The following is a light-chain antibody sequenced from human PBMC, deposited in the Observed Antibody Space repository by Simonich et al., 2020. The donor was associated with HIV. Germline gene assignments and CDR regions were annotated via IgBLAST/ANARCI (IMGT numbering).Light chain of an antibody. CDR2: GAS. CDR1: QSVSSN. J-gene: IGKJ1*01. CDR3: QQYNNWPRT. Sequence: EIVMTQSPATLSVSSGERATLSCRASQSVSSNLAGYQQKPGQAPRLLLSGASTRATGIPARFSGSGSGTELTLTISSLQSEDFAVYYCQQYNNWPRTFGQGTKVEIK. V-gene: IGKV3-15*01.